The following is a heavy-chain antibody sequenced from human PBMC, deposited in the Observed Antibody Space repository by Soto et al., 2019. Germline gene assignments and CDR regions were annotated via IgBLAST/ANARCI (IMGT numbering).Heavy chain of an antibody. D-gene: IGHD5-18*01. V-gene: IGHV3-48*01. CDR1: GFTFSTYT. Sequence: EVRLVESGGGLVQPGSSLRLSCAASGFTFSTYTMNWVRQAPGKGLEWISHITSTSNIIYYADSVKGRFTISRDNAKNSLYLQMNSLRVEVTAVYYCARDKAMDDYRGQGTLVTVSS. CDR3: ARDKAMDDY. J-gene: IGHJ4*02. CDR2: ITSTSNII.